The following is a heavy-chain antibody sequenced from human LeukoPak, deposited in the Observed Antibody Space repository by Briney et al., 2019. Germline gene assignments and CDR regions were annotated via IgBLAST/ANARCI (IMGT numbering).Heavy chain of an antibody. V-gene: IGHV3-30*02. J-gene: IGHJ4*02. CDR2: IRYDGSNK. CDR3: ARKIDSYFDY. D-gene: IGHD3-3*01. Sequence: PGGSLRLSCAASGFTFSSYGMHWVRQAPGKGLEWVAFIRYDGSNKYYADSVKGRFTISRDNSKNTLYLQLNSLRGEDTAVYYCARKIDSYFDYWGLGTLVTVSS. CDR1: GFTFSSYG.